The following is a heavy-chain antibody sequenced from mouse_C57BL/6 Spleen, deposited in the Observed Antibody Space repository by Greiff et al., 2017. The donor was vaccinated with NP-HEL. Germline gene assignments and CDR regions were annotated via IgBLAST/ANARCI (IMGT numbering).Heavy chain of an antibody. J-gene: IGHJ3*01. CDR2: ISSGRSTI. CDR1: GFTFSDYG. D-gene: IGHD1-1*01. CDR3: AKSWVYYGSSYLAY. Sequence: EVKLMESGGGLVKPGGSLKLSCAASGFTFSDYGMHWVRQAPEKVLEWVAYISSGRSTIYSADAVKGRFTISRDNAKNTLFLQMTSLMSEDTAMYYCAKSWVYYGSSYLAYWGQGTLVTVSA. V-gene: IGHV5-17*01.